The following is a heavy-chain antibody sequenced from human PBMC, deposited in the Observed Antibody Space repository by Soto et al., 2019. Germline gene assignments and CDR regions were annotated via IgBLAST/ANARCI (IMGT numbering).Heavy chain of an antibody. CDR3: ARDRYSGYDVDY. CDR2: ISSSSSYI. V-gene: IGHV3-21*01. Sequence: PGGSLRLSCAASGFTFSSYSMNWVRQAPGKGLEWVSSISSSSSYIYYADSVKGRFTISRDNAKNSLYLQMNRMRAEDTAVYYCARDRYSGYDVDYWGQGTLVTVSS. D-gene: IGHD5-12*01. CDR1: GFTFSSYS. J-gene: IGHJ4*02.